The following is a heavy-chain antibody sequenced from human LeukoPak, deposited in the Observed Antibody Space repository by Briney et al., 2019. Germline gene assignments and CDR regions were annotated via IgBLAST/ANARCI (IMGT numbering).Heavy chain of an antibody. CDR2: ISYDGSNK. J-gene: IGHJ4*02. V-gene: IGHV3-30*18. Sequence: PGGSLRLSCATSGFTFNNYYMTWVRQAPGKGLEWVAVISYDGSNKYYADSVKGRFTISRDNSKNTLYLQMNSLRAEDTAVYYCAKEAGYSSGWYQEAAYFDYWGQGTLVTVSS. CDR3: AKEAGYSSGWYQEAAYFDY. D-gene: IGHD6-19*01. CDR1: GFTFNNYY.